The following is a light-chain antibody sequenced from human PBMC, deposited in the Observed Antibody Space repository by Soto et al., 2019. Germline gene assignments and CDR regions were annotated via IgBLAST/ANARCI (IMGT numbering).Light chain of an antibody. CDR2: QDS. J-gene: IGLJ2*01. V-gene: IGLV3-1*01. CDR1: KLGDKY. CDR3: QAWDSSTVV. Sequence: SYELTQPPSVSVSPGQTASITCSGDKLGDKYACWYQQKPRQSPVLVIYQDSKRPSGIPERFSGSNSGNTATLTISGTQAMDEADYCCQAWDSSTVVFGGGTKVTVL.